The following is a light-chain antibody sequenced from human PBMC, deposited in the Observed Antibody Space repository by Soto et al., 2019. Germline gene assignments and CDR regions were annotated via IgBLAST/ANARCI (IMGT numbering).Light chain of an antibody. CDR2: HAS. CDR3: QQYNNWPPIT. J-gene: IGKJ5*01. V-gene: IGKV3-15*01. Sequence: EIVMTQSPATLSMSPGERATLSCRASQSVSTNLAWYQQKPGQAPRLLIYHASSRVTGIPVRFSGRGSGTEFTLTISSLQSEDLAVYYCQQYNNWPPITCGQGTRLEIK. CDR1: QSVSTN.